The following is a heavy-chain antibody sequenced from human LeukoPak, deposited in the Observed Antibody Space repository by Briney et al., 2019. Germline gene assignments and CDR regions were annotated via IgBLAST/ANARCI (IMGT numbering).Heavy chain of an antibody. Sequence: PGGSLRLSCAASGFTFSSYRMNWVRQAPGKGLEWVSSIGSSSSYIYYADSVKGRFTISRDNAKNSLYLQMNSLRAEDTAVYYCARDSGDAFDIWGQGTMVTVSS. V-gene: IGHV3-21*01. J-gene: IGHJ3*02. D-gene: IGHD1-26*01. CDR3: ARDSGDAFDI. CDR1: GFTFSSYR. CDR2: IGSSSSYI.